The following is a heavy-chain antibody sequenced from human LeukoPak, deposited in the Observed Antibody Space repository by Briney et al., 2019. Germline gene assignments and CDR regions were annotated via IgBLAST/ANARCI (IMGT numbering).Heavy chain of an antibody. CDR2: IYSNEAT. CDR3: ARQGSGRSSDY. D-gene: IGHD1-26*01. V-gene: IGHV4-59*08. Sequence: SETLSLTCTVSGGSITGYHWSWIRQPPGKGLEWIGYIYSNEATEYKPSLKSRVTISADTSKNQFSLKITSVTAADTAVYYCARQGSGRSSDYWGQGTLVTVSS. J-gene: IGHJ4*02. CDR1: GGSITGYH.